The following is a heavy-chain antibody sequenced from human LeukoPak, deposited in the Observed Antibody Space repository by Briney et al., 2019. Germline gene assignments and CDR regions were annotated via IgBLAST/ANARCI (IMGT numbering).Heavy chain of an antibody. Sequence: PGGSLRLSCAASEFTFSSYSMNWVRQAPGKGLEWVSSISSSSSYIYYADSVKGRFTISRDNAKNSLSLQMNSLRAEDTAVYYCAKDPVLLWFGELEYWGQGTLVTVSS. CDR3: AKDPVLLWFGELEY. V-gene: IGHV3-21*01. CDR2: ISSSSSYI. CDR1: EFTFSSYS. D-gene: IGHD3-10*01. J-gene: IGHJ4*02.